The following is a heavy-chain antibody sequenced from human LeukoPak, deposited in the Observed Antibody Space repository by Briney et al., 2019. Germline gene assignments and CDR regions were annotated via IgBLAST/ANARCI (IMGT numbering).Heavy chain of an antibody. CDR1: GGTFSSYA. V-gene: IGHV1-69*06. CDR2: IIPIFGTA. CDR3: ARDGYRSSTSCYIDY. D-gene: IGHD2-2*03. Sequence: SVKVSCKASGGTFSSYAISWVRQAPGQGLEWMGGIIPIFGTANYAQKFQGRVTITADKSTSTAYMELSSLRSEDTAVYYCARDGYRSSTSCYIDYWGQGTLVTVSS. J-gene: IGHJ4*02.